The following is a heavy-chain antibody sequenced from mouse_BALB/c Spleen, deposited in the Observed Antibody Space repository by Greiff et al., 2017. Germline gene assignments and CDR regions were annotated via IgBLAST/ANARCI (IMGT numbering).Heavy chain of an antibody. CDR3: AKTLDSSGYVAY. CDR2: ISSGGGST. J-gene: IGHJ3*01. V-gene: IGHV5-12-1*01. Sequence: EVKLVESGGGLVKPGGSLKLSCAASGFAFSSYDMSWVRQTPEKRLEWVAYISSGGGSTYYPDTVKGRFTISRDNAKNTLYLQMSSLKSEDTAMYYCAKTLDSSGYVAYWGQGTLVTVYA. CDR1: GFAFSSYD. D-gene: IGHD3-2*01.